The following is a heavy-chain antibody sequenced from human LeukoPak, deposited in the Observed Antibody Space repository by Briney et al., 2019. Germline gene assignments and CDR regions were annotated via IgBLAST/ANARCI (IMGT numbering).Heavy chain of an antibody. D-gene: IGHD4-17*01. V-gene: IGHV4-59*01. CDR3: ARGFATTTHAFDI. Sequence: SETLSLTCTVSGGSISIYYWSWIRQPPGKGLEWIAYIYYSGSTNYNPSLKSRVTISVDTSKNQFSLKLSSVTATDTAVYYCARGFATTTHAFDIWGQGTKVTVSS. J-gene: IGHJ3*02. CDR2: IYYSGST. CDR1: GGSISIYY.